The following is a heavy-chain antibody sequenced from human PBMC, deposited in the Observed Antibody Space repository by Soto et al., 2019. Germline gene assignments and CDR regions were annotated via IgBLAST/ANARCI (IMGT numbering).Heavy chain of an antibody. V-gene: IGHV3-15*07. CDR2: IKSKTDGGTT. CDR1: GFTFSNAW. D-gene: IGHD3-9*01. CDR3: TTDGRAGGLRYLPASEYYYYGMDV. Sequence: GGSLRLSCAASGFTFSNAWMNWVRQAPGKGLEWVGRIKSKTDGGTTDYAAPVKGRFTISRDDSKNTLYLQMNSLKTEDTAVYYCTTDGRAGGLRYLPASEYYYYGMDVWGQGTTVTVSS. J-gene: IGHJ6*02.